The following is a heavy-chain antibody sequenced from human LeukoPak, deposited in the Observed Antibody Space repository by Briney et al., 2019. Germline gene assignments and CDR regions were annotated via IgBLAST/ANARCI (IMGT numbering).Heavy chain of an antibody. J-gene: IGHJ4*02. CDR1: GFTFSNAW. Sequence: GSLRLSCAASGFTFSNAWMSWVRQAPGKGLEWVGRIKSKTDGGTTDYAAPVKGRFTISRDDSKNTLYLQMNSLKTEDTAVYYCTTDSYYDILTGYYSSFDYWGQGTLVTVSS. CDR3: TTDSYYDILTGYYSSFDY. D-gene: IGHD3-9*01. CDR2: IKSKTDGGTT. V-gene: IGHV3-15*01.